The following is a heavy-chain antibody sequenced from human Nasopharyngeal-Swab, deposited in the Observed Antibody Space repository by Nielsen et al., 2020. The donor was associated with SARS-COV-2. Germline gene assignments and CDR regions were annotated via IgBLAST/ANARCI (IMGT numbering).Heavy chain of an antibody. CDR2: ISSSSSYI. D-gene: IGHD2-15*01. V-gene: IGHV3-21*01. CDR3: ARICPRPSCPDAFDI. Sequence: GEALQISCAASGFTFSSYSMNWVRQALGKGLEWVSSISSSSSYIYYADSVKGRFTISRDNAKNSLYLQMNSLRAEDTAVYYCARICPRPSCPDAFDIWGQGTMVTVSS. CDR1: GFTFSSYS. J-gene: IGHJ3*02.